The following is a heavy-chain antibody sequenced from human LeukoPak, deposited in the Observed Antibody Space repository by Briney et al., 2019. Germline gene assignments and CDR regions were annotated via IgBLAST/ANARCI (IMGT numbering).Heavy chain of an antibody. CDR2: IYHSGST. V-gene: IGHV4-4*02. CDR1: GGSISSSNW. D-gene: IGHD2-15*01. J-gene: IGHJ4*02. CDR3: ARVRYCSGGSCPLFDY. Sequence: SGTLSLTCAVSGGSISSSNWWSWVRQPPGKGLEWIGEIYHSGSTNYNPSLKSRATISVDKSKNQFSLKLSSVTAADTAVYYCARVRYCSGGSCPLFDYWGQGTLVTVSS.